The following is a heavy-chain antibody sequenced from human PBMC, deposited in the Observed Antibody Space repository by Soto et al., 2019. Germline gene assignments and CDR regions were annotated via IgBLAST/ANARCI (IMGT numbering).Heavy chain of an antibody. CDR3: ARMEVQANLHEYFEY. CDR2: ISYRGST. V-gene: IGHV4-31*11. Sequence: TRSLTCDVSGGSIRSVAYYWSWLRQLPGEGLKWLGYISYRGSTYSNPSLKSRVSLSLDTEQDTFSLKLAYVSAADTAVYYCARMEVQANLHEYFEYWGQGILVTVSS. CDR1: GGSIRSVAYY. J-gene: IGHJ4*02. D-gene: IGHD3-3*01.